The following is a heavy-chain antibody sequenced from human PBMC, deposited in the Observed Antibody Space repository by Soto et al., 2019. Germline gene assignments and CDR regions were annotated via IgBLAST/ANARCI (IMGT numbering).Heavy chain of an antibody. CDR2: ISAYNGNT. V-gene: IGHV1-18*01. CDR3: ARGVATGAGPHGMDV. J-gene: IGHJ6*02. Sequence: QVQLVQSGAEVKKPGASVKVSCRASGYTFTSYVISWVRQAPAQGLEWMGWISAYNGNTNFAQKLQGRVTMTTDTFTSQAYMGLRSLRSDDPAVYYCARGVATGAGPHGMDVWGQGTTVTVSS. CDR1: GYTFTSYV. D-gene: IGHD3-3*01.